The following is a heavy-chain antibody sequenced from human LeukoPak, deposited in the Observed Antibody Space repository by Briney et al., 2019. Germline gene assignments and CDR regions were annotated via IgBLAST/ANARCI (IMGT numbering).Heavy chain of an antibody. CDR2: IYYSGST. CDR1: GGSISSGDYY. Sequence: SETLSLTCTVSGGSISSGDYYWSWIRQPPGKGLEWIGYIYYSGSTYYNPSLKSRVTISVDTSKNQFSLKLSFVPAADTAVCYCARLFSGYYYGWGQGTLVTVSS. CDR3: ARLFSGYYYG. J-gene: IGHJ4*02. V-gene: IGHV4-30-4*01. D-gene: IGHD3-22*01.